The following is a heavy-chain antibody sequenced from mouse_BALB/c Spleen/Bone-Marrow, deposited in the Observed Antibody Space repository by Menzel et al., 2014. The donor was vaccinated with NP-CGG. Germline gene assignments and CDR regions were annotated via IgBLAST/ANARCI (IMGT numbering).Heavy chain of an antibody. D-gene: IGHD3-3*01. CDR3: ARSRYFDN. V-gene: IGHV1-26*01. J-gene: IGHJ2*01. CDR1: GYTFTDYY. Sequence: EVQLQQSGSELVKPGTSVKMSCKASGYTFTDYYMMWVRQSHGKSLEWIGHINPNTDGTFYNQKFKGKATLTVDKSSSTAYMQLNSLTSEDSAVYYCARSRYFDNWGQGTTLTVSS. CDR2: INPNTDGT.